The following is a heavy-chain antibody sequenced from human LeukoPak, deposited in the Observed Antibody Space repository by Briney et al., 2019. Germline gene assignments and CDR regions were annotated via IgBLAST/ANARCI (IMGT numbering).Heavy chain of an antibody. D-gene: IGHD2-15*01. Sequence: SETLSLTCTVSGGSISSYYWSWIRQPPGKGLEWIGYIYYSGSTNYNLSLKSRVTISVDTSKNQFSLKLSSVTAADTAVYYCAATLGEIGYWGQGTLVTVSS. CDR1: GGSISSYY. V-gene: IGHV4-59*12. CDR3: AATLGEIGY. CDR2: IYYSGST. J-gene: IGHJ4*02.